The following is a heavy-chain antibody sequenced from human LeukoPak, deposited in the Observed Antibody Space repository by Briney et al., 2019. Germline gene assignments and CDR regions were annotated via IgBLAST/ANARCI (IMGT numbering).Heavy chain of an antibody. CDR2: INPSGGST. J-gene: IGHJ4*02. Sequence: GASVKVSCKASGYTFTSYYMHWVRQAPGQGPEWMGIINPSGGSTSYAQKFQGRVTMTRDTSTSTVYMELSSLRSEDTAVYYCARLHYDRGGFDYWGQGTLVTVSS. CDR3: ARLHYDRGGFDY. D-gene: IGHD3-22*01. V-gene: IGHV1-46*01. CDR1: GYTFTSYY.